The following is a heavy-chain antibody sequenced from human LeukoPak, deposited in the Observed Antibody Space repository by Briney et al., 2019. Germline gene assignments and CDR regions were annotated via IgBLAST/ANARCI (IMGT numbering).Heavy chain of an antibody. J-gene: IGHJ4*02. CDR3: ARGLQSDY. Sequence: GGSLRLSCAASGFTFSSYSMNWVRQAPGKGLEWVSYISSSSTIYYADSVKGRFTISRDNAKNSLYLQMNSLRAEDTAVYYCARGLQSDYWGQGTLVTVSS. CDR1: GFTFSSYS. D-gene: IGHD4-11*01. CDR2: ISSSSTI. V-gene: IGHV3-48*01.